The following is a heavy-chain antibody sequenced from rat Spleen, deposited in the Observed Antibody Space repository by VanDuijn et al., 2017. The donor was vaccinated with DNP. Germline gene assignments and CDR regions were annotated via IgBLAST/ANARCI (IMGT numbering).Heavy chain of an antibody. D-gene: IGHD1-12*02. V-gene: IGHV3-3*01. Sequence: EVQLQESGPGLVKPSQSLSLTCSVTGYSITSNYWGWIRKFPGNKLEWMAYIDSAGSTNYNPSLKSRISITRDTSKNQFFLQLNSVTTEDTATYYCASYYYDGYYAMDAWGQGTSVTVSS. CDR2: IDSAGST. J-gene: IGHJ4*01. CDR1: GYSITSNY. CDR3: ASYYYDGYYAMDA.